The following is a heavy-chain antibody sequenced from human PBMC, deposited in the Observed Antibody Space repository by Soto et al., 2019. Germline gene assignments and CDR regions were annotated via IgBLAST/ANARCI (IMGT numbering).Heavy chain of an antibody. J-gene: IGHJ5*02. Sequence: SETLSLTCTVSGGSISSYYWIWIRQPPGKGLEWIGYIYYSGSTNYNPSLKSRVTISVDTSKNQFSLKLSSVTAADTAVYYCARDAYCGGDCLNWFDPWGQGTLVTVS. V-gene: IGHV4-59*01. D-gene: IGHD2-21*02. CDR2: IYYSGST. CDR3: ARDAYCGGDCLNWFDP. CDR1: GGSISSYY.